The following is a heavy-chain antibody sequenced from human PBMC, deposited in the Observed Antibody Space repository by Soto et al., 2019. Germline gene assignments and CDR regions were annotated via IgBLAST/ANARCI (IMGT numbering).Heavy chain of an antibody. Sequence: QVQLVQSGAEVKKPGASVKVSCKASGYTFTSNYMHWVRQAPGQGLEWMGAINPNVTYTVSAQRFQGRLTMTRDTSTSTVYMELSSLTSDDTAVYYCAREGPVLAKVFDYWGQGTLVTVSS. J-gene: IGHJ4*02. CDR2: INPNVTYT. V-gene: IGHV1-46*01. CDR3: AREGPVLAKVFDY. CDR1: GYTFTSNY. D-gene: IGHD2-2*01.